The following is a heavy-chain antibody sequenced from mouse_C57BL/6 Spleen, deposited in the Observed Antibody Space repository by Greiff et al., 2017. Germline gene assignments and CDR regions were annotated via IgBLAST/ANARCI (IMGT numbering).Heavy chain of an antibody. CDR3: ARGDYSNVEAMDY. D-gene: IGHD2-5*01. V-gene: IGHV1-81*01. J-gene: IGHJ4*01. CDR1: GYTFTSYG. Sequence: VQLQQSGAELARPGASVKLSCKASGYTFTSYGISWVKQRTGQGLEWIGEIVPRSGNTYYNEQFKGKATLTADKSSSTAYMEIRSLTSEDSAVYFCARGDYSNVEAMDYWGQGTSVTVSS. CDR2: IVPRSGNT.